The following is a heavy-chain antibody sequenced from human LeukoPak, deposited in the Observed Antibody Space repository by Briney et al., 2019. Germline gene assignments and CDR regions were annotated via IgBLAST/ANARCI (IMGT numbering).Heavy chain of an antibody. CDR2: VYYSGNT. Sequence: SEPLSLTCTVSGGSISSRSDYWGWIRQPPGKGLEWLGSVYYSGNTYYNPSLKSRVTISVDTSKNQISLKLSSVTAADTAMYYCARTFYNESSGYYPGPWGQGTLVTVSS. D-gene: IGHD3-22*01. V-gene: IGHV4-39*01. CDR1: GGSISSRSDY. CDR3: ARTFYNESSGYYPGP. J-gene: IGHJ5*02.